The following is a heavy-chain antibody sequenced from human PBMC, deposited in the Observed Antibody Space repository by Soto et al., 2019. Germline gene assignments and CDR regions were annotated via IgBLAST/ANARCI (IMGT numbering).Heavy chain of an antibody. Sequence: PSETLSLTCTVSGGSISSYYWSWIRQPPGKGLEWIGYIYYSGSTNYNPSLKSRVTISVDTSKNQFSLKLSSVTAADTAVYYCGREPPLSQNWGWDAFDIWGQGTMVTVS. CDR3: GREPPLSQNWGWDAFDI. CDR2: IYYSGST. CDR1: GGSISSYY. D-gene: IGHD7-27*01. J-gene: IGHJ3*02. V-gene: IGHV4-59*01.